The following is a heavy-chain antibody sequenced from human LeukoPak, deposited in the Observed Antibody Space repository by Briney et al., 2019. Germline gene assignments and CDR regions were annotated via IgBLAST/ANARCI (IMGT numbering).Heavy chain of an antibody. V-gene: IGHV4-39*01. CDR3: DGRARVVAATPRDY. Sequence: PSETLSLTCTVSGGSISSSSYYWGWIRQPPRKGLGWIGSIYYSGSTYYNPSLKSRVPISVDTSKNQSSLQLSSVTAADTAVYYCDGRARVVAATPRDYWGQGTLVTVSS. J-gene: IGHJ4*02. CDR1: GGSISSSSYY. CDR2: IYYSGST. D-gene: IGHD2-15*01.